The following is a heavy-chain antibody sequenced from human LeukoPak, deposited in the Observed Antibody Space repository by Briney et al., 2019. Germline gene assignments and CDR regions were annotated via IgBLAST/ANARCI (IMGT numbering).Heavy chain of an antibody. V-gene: IGHV4-4*07. CDR2: VYTSGST. D-gene: IGHD3-16*02. Sequence: SETLSLTCTVSGDSISSYYWSWVRKPAGKGLEWIGRVYTSGSTNYNPPLKSRVTMSVDTSKNQFSLKLSSVTAADTAVYYCAREDFPYYDYVWGSYHWFDPWGQGTLVTVSS. CDR1: GDSISSYY. J-gene: IGHJ5*02. CDR3: AREDFPYYDYVWGSYHWFDP.